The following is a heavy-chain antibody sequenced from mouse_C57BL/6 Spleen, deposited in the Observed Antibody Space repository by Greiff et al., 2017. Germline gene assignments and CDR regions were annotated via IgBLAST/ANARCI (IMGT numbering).Heavy chain of an antibody. CDR2: IWSGGST. CDR3: ARNDDYDGRNYYAMDY. Sequence: QVQLQQSGPGLVQPSQSLSITCTVSGFSLTSYGVHWVRQSPGKGLEWLGVIWSGGSTDYNAAFISRLSISKDNSKSQVFFKMNSLQADDTAIYYCARNDDYDGRNYYAMDYWGQGTSVTVSS. V-gene: IGHV2-2*01. J-gene: IGHJ4*01. D-gene: IGHD2-4*01. CDR1: GFSLTSYG.